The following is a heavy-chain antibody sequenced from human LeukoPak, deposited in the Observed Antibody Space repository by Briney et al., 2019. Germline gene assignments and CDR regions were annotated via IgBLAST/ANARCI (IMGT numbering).Heavy chain of an antibody. V-gene: IGHV3-66*01. CDR3: ARDNYGDYGFDY. D-gene: IGHD4-17*01. CDR2: IYSGGST. CDR1: GFTVSSNY. Sequence: GGSLRLSCAASGFTVSSNYMSWVRQAPGRGLEWVSVIYSGGSTYYTDSVKGRFTISRDNSKNTLYLQMNSLRAEDTAVYYCARDNYGDYGFDYWGQGTLVTVSS. J-gene: IGHJ4*02.